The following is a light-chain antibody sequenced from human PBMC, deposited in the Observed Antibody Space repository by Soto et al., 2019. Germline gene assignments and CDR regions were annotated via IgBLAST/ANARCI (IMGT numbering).Light chain of an antibody. CDR3: QQYGRSPPLI. CDR2: AAS. CDR1: QSASSNY. V-gene: IGKV3-20*01. Sequence: EIVLTQSPGTLSLSPGERATLSSRASQSASSNYLAWYQQKPGQAPRLLIYAASTRATGIPDRFSGSGSGTDFTLTISRLEPEAFAVYYCQQYGRSPPLIFGGGTKVEIK. J-gene: IGKJ4*01.